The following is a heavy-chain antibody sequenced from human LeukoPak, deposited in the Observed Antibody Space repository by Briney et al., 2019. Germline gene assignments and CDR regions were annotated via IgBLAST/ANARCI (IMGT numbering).Heavy chain of an antibody. CDR1: GGSISSGGYY. V-gene: IGHV4-31*03. Sequence: SQTLSLTCTVSGGSISSGGYYWSWIRQHPGKGLEWIGYIYYSGSTYYNPSLKSRVTISVDTSKNQFSLKLSPVTAADTAVYYCAREETYGSGSYVDYWGQGTLVTVSS. CDR2: IYYSGST. D-gene: IGHD3-10*01. CDR3: AREETYGSGSYVDY. J-gene: IGHJ4*02.